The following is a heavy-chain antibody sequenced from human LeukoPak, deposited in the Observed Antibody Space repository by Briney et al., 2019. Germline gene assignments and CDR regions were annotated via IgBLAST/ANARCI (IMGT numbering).Heavy chain of an antibody. CDR3: ARGAREQQPDYYYGLDV. CDR1: GGSISSHY. V-gene: IGHV4-59*11. J-gene: IGHJ6*02. D-gene: IGHD6-13*01. CDR2: IYYSGST. Sequence: SETLSLTCTVSGGSISSHYWSWIRQPPGKGLEWIGYIYYSGSTNYNPSLKSRVTISVDTSKNQFSLKLSSVTAADTAVYYCARGAREQQPDYYYGLDVWGQGTTVTVSS.